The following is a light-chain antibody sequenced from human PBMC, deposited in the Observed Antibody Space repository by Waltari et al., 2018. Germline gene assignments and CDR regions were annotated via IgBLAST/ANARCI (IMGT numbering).Light chain of an antibody. CDR3: QVWDSSSDHWV. CDR2: DDS. Sequence: SYVLTQPPSVSVAPGQMARITCGGNNIGSKSVHWYQQKPGQAPVLAVFDDSDRPSGTPERFSGSNSGNTATLTISRVEAGDEADYYCQVWDSSSDHWVFGGGTKLTVL. CDR1: NIGSKS. V-gene: IGLV3-21*02. J-gene: IGLJ3*02.